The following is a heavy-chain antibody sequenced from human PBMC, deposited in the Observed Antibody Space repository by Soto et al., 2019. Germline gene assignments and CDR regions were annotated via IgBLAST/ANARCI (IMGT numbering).Heavy chain of an antibody. CDR2: IIPIFGTA. V-gene: IGHV1-69*01. Sequence: SVTGSCKASGGTFSGYDISWGRPATGQGLEWMGGIIPIFGTANYAQKFQGRVTITADESTSTAYMELSSLRSEDTAVYYCARSVSFRYQLLKRGMDVWGQGTTVTV. CDR1: GGTFSGYD. J-gene: IGHJ6*02. CDR3: ARSVSFRYQLLKRGMDV. D-gene: IGHD2-2*01.